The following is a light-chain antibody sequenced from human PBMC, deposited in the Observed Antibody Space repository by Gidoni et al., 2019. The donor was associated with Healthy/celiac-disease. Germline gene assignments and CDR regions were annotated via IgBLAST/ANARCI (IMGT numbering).Light chain of an antibody. CDR3: QQLNSYGST. V-gene: IGKV1-9*01. CDR2: AAS. J-gene: IGKJ3*01. CDR1: QGISSY. Sequence: LQLTQFPSFLSASVGDRVTITCWASQGISSYLAWYQQKPGKAPKLLIYAASTLQSGVPSRFSGSGSGTEFTLTISCLQPEDFATYYCQQLNSYGSTFGHGTKVDIK.